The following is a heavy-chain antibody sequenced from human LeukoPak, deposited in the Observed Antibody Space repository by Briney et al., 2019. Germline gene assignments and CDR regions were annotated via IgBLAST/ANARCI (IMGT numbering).Heavy chain of an antibody. D-gene: IGHD6-13*01. CDR1: GFTFDDYA. CDR2: ISWDGGST. J-gene: IGHJ4*02. V-gene: IGHV3-43D*03. Sequence: GGSLRLSCAASGFTFDDYAMHWVRQAPGKGLEWVSLISWDGGSTYYADSVKGRFTISRDNSKNSLFLQMNSLRAEDTALYFCAKDIRGSTSWYGLDYWGQGTLVTVSS. CDR3: AKDIRGSTSWYGLDY.